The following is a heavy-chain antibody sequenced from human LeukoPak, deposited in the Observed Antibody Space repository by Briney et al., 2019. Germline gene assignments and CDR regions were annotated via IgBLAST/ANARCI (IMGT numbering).Heavy chain of an antibody. D-gene: IGHD3-9*01. J-gene: IGHJ4*02. CDR1: GGSISSGGYY. CDR2: IYHSGST. V-gene: IGHV4-30-2*01. CDR3: ASYDILTNNYFDY. Sequence: PSQTLSLTCTVSGGSISSGGYYWSWIRQPPGKGLEWIGYIYHSGSTYYNPSLKSRVTISVDRSKNQFSLKLNSVTAADTAVYYCASYDILTNNYFDYWGQGALVTVSS.